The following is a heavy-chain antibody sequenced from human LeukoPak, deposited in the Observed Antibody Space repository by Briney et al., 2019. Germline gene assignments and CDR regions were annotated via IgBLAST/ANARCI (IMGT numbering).Heavy chain of an antibody. CDR2: INHSGST. V-gene: IGHV4-34*01. CDR1: GGSFSGYY. D-gene: IGHD5-18*01. CDR3: ARDRGYSYGRYYYYYYYMDV. Sequence: NPSETLSLTCAVYGGSFSGYYWSWIRQPPGKGLEWIGEINHSGSTNYNPSLKSRVTISVDTSKNQFSLKLSSVTAADTAVYYCARDRGYSYGRYYYYYYYMDVWGKGTTVTVSS. J-gene: IGHJ6*03.